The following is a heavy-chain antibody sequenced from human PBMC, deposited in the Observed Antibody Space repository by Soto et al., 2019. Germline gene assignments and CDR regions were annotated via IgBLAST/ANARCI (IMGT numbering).Heavy chain of an antibody. CDR2: ISSSGSTI. J-gene: IGHJ6*02. CDR1: GFTFSDYY. V-gene: IGHV3-11*01. D-gene: IGHD3-10*01. Sequence: QVQLVESGGGLVKPGGSLRLSCAASGFTFSDYYMSWMRQAPGKGLEWVSYISSSGSTIYYADSVKGRFTISRDNAKNSLYLQMNSLRAEDTAVYYWARDQYYYGSGSYPYYYYGMDVWGQGTTVTVSS. CDR3: ARDQYYYGSGSYPYYYYGMDV.